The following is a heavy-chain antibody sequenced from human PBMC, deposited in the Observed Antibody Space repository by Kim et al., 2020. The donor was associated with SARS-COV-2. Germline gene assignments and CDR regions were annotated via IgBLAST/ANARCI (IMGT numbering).Heavy chain of an antibody. V-gene: IGHV4-34*01. J-gene: IGHJ4*02. CDR3: ARDKYYDSSGYYYPRIDY. CDR2: INHSGST. D-gene: IGHD3-22*01. Sequence: SETLSLTCAVYGGSFSGYYWSWIRQPPAKGLEWIGEINHSGSTNYNPSLKSRVTISVDTSKNQFSLKLSSVTAADTAVYYCARDKYYDSSGYYYPRIDYWGQGTLVTVSS. CDR1: GGSFSGYY.